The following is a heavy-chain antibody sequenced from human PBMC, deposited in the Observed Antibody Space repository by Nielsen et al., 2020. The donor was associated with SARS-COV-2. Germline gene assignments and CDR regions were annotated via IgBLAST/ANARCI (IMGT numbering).Heavy chain of an antibody. Sequence: SETLSLTCIVSGGSISSYYWSWIRQPPGKGLEWIGYIYYSGSTNYNPSLKSRVTISVDTSKNQFSLKLSSVTAADTTVYYCARLYCSSTSCNYYYGMDVWGQGTTVTVSS. D-gene: IGHD2-2*01. CDR3: ARLYCSSTSCNYYYGMDV. CDR2: IYYSGST. V-gene: IGHV4-59*01. CDR1: GGSISSYY. J-gene: IGHJ6*02.